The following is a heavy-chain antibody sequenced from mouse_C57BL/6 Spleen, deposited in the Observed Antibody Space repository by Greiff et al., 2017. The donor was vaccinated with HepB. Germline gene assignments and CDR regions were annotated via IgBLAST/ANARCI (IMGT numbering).Heavy chain of an antibody. Sequence: EVKLMESEGGLVQPGSSMKLSCTASGFTFSDYYMAWVRQVPEKGLEWVANINYDGSSTYYLDSLKSRFIISRDNAKNILYLQMSSLKSEDTATYYCARDLDGYYGNAMDYWGQGTSVTVSS. CDR2: INYDGSST. CDR1: GFTFSDYY. CDR3: ARDLDGYYGNAMDY. J-gene: IGHJ4*01. D-gene: IGHD2-3*01. V-gene: IGHV5-16*01.